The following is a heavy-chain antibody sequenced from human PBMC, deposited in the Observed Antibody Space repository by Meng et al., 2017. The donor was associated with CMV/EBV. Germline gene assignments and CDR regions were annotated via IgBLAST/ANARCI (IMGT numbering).Heavy chain of an antibody. CDR3: ARVIKRLRYYGMDV. J-gene: IGHJ6*02. V-gene: IGHV4-59*01. D-gene: IGHD3-16*01. CDR1: GGSISSYY. Sequence: GSLRLSCIVSGGSISSYYWSWIRQPPGKGLEWIGYIYYSGSTNYNPSLKSRVTISVDTSKNQFSLKLSSVTAADTAVYYCARVIKRLRYYGMDVWGQGTTVTVSS. CDR2: IYYSGST.